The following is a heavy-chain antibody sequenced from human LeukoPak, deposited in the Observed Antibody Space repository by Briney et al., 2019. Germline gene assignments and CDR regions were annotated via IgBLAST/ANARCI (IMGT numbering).Heavy chain of an antibody. D-gene: IGHD4-11*01. J-gene: IGHJ4*02. CDR2: IYYSGST. CDR1: GGSISIGFYY. Sequence: SQTLSLTCTVSGGSISIGFYYWSWIRQHPGKGLEWIGYIYYSGSTYYNPSLKSRVTMSVDTSKNQFSLKLSSVTAADTAVYCCARGPYRNSFDYWGRGTLVTVSS. CDR3: ARGPYRNSFDY. V-gene: IGHV4-31*03.